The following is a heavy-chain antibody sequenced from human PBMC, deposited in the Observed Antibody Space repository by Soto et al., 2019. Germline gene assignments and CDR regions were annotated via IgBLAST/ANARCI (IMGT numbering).Heavy chain of an antibody. CDR3: ARVGKLELQGGAFDI. J-gene: IGHJ3*02. CDR2: IYTSGST. CDR1: GGSISSYY. D-gene: IGHD1-7*01. Sequence: LSLTCTVSGGSISSYYWSWIRQPAGKGLEWIGRIYTSGSTNYNPSLKSRVTMSVDTSKNQFSLKLSSVTAADTAVYYCARVGKLELQGGAFDIWGQGTMVTVSS. V-gene: IGHV4-4*07.